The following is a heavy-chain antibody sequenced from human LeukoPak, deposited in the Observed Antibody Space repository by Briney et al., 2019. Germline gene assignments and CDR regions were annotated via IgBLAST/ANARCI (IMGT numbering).Heavy chain of an antibody. D-gene: IGHD6-6*01. CDR3: AREYSSSSYYYGMDV. J-gene: IGHJ6*02. CDR1: GFTFDDYA. CDR2: ISWNSGSI. V-gene: IGHV3-9*01. Sequence: GRSLRLSCAASGFTFDDYAMHWVRQAPGKGLEWVSGISWNSGSIGYADSVKGRFTISRDNAKNSLYLQMNSLRAEDTAVYYCAREYSSSSYYYGMDVWGQGTTVTVSS.